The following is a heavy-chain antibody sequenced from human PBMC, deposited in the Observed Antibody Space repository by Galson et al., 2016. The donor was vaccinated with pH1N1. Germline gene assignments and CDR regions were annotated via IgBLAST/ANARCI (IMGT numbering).Heavy chain of an antibody. CDR3: ARPFYGGQYWGAAFNI. Sequence: SLRLSCAASGFTFSSCAMHWVRQAPDKGLEWVAVISYDGSHKYHADSVRGRFTISRDNSKSTLYVQMNSLRDEDTAVYYCARPFYGGQYWGAAFNIWGQGTMVTVSS. CDR1: GFTFSSCA. D-gene: IGHD4-23*01. J-gene: IGHJ3*02. V-gene: IGHV3-30-3*01. CDR2: ISYDGSHK.